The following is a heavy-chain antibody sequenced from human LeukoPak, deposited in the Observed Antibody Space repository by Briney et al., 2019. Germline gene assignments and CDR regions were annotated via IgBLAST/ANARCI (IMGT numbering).Heavy chain of an antibody. Sequence: GGSLRLSCAASGLTFNTYSMSCVRQAPGKGLEWVSTISASGANTYYADSVKGRFTISRDNSKNTLYLQMNSLRVEDTAVYYCAKDGGEYQQPRVLDYWGQGTLVTVSS. D-gene: IGHD2-2*01. CDR2: ISASGANT. CDR3: AKDGGEYQQPRVLDY. V-gene: IGHV3-23*01. J-gene: IGHJ4*02. CDR1: GLTFNTYS.